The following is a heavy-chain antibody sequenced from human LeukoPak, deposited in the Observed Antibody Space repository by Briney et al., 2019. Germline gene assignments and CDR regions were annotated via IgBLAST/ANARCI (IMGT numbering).Heavy chain of an antibody. D-gene: IGHD6-19*01. CDR2: ISGSGGST. J-gene: IGHJ4*02. V-gene: IGHV3-23*01. Sequence: GGSLRLSCAASGFTFSSYAMSWVRQAPGKGLEWVSAISGSGGSTYYADSVKGRFTISRDNSKNTLYLQMNSLRAEDTAVYYCAKDPEYSSGWYYFDYWGQGTLVTVSS. CDR3: AKDPEYSSGWYYFDY. CDR1: GFTFSSYA.